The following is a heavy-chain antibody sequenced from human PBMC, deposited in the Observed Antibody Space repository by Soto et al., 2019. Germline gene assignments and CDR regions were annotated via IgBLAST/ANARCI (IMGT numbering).Heavy chain of an antibody. CDR2: ISYDGSNK. J-gene: IGHJ4*02. V-gene: IGHV3-30-3*01. CDR3: ARGPSGGSSQRAFLYYFDY. CDR1: GFTFSSYA. D-gene: IGHD2-15*01. Sequence: GGSLRLSCAASGFTFSSYAMHWVRQAPGKGLEWVAVISYDGSNKYYADSVKGRFTISRDNSKNTLYLQMNSLSAEDTAVYYCARGPSGGSSQRAFLYYFDYWGQGTLVTVSS.